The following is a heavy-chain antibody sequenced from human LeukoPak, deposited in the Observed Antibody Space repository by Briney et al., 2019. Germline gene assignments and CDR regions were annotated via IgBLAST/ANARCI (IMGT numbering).Heavy chain of an antibody. V-gene: IGHV1-2*02. CDR1: GYTFTGYY. J-gene: IGHJ4*02. D-gene: IGHD3-22*01. Sequence: ASVKVSCKASGYTFTGYYMHWVRQAPGQGLEWMGWISPNSGGTNYAQKFQGRVTMTRDTSISTAYMELSRLRSDDTAVYYCARAIGRLVVGFDYWGQGTLVTISS. CDR2: ISPNSGGT. CDR3: ARAIGRLVVGFDY.